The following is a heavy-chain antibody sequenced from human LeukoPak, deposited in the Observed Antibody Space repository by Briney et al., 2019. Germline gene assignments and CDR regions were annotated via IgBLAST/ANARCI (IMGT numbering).Heavy chain of an antibody. V-gene: IGHV4-4*02. CDR1: GGSISSSNW. CDR3: ARTPGYSTVNWSDP. CDR2: IYHSGST. D-gene: IGHD6-13*01. Sequence: PSETLSLTCAVSGGSISSSNWWSWVRQPPGKGLEWIGEIYHSGSTNYNPSLKSRVTISVDKSKNQFSLKLSSVTAADTAVYYCARTPGYSTVNWSDPWGQGTLVTVSS. J-gene: IGHJ5*02.